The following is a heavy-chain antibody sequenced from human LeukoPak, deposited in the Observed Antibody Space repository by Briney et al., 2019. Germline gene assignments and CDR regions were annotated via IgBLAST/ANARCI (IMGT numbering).Heavy chain of an antibody. CDR3: ARGGSWEIPYYFHY. CDR1: GGSISSGTYY. CDR2: IYTSGST. D-gene: IGHD1-26*01. J-gene: IGHJ4*02. Sequence: TSETLFLTCTVSGGSISSGTYYWSWIRQPAGKGLEWIGHIYTSGSTNYNPSLKSRVTISVDTSKNQFSLKLSSVTAADTAVYYCARGGSWEIPYYFHYWGQGTLVTVSP. V-gene: IGHV4-61*09.